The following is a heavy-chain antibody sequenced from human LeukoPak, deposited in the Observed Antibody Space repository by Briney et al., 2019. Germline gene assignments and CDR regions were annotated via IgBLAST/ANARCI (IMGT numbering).Heavy chain of an antibody. D-gene: IGHD1-7*01. CDR1: EFTFSSYS. J-gene: IGHJ4*02. CDR2: ISYNSGSI. Sequence: GGSLRLSCAASEFTFSSYSMNWVRQAPGKGLEWVSSISYNSGSIFYAASVKGRFTISSDNAKNSLFLQMSSLRAEDTAVYYCARGGTNTRYFDYWGQGTLVTVSS. V-gene: IGHV3-21*01. CDR3: ARGGTNTRYFDY.